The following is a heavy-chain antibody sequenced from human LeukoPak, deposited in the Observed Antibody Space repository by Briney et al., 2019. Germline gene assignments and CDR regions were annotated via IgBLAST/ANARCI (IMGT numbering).Heavy chain of an antibody. D-gene: IGHD4-23*01. CDR1: GFTFSSYT. CDR2: TTSSAKTI. J-gene: IGHJ6*03. Sequence: GGSLRLSCAASGFTFSSYTMNWVRQAPGKGLEWVSYTTSSAKTIYYADSVEGRFTISRDNAKNSLYLQMNSLRAEDTAVYYCARKLLRADYYYIDVWGTGTTVTVSS. V-gene: IGHV3-48*01. CDR3: ARKLLRADYYYIDV.